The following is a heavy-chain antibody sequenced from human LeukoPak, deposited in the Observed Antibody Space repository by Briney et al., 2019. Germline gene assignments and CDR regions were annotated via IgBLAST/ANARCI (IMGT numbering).Heavy chain of an antibody. V-gene: IGHV1-3*01. CDR3: ARDSGSGSNDY. D-gene: IGHD1-26*01. J-gene: IGHJ4*02. CDR1: GYTFTSYA. Sequence: ASVKVSCKASGYTFTSYAIHWVRQAPGQRLEWMGWISAGNGNTKYSQNFQGRVTFISNASATTAFMELSSLRSEDAAVYYCARDSGSGSNDYWGQGALVTVSS. CDR2: ISAGNGNT.